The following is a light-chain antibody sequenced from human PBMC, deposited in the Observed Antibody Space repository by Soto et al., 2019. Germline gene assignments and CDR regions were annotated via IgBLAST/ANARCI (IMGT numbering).Light chain of an antibody. CDR1: QSISSN. Sequence: EIVMSQSPATLSVSPGERATLSCRARQSISSNLAWYQHKPGQAPRLLIYGASTRATGIPARFSGSGSGTECTLTISSLQSEDFAVYYCQQYNSWPPWTFGQGTKVEIK. V-gene: IGKV3-15*01. CDR3: QQYNSWPPWT. CDR2: GAS. J-gene: IGKJ1*01.